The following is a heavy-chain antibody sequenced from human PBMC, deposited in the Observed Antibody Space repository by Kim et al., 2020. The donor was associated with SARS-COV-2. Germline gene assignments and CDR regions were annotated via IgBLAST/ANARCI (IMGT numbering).Heavy chain of an antibody. Sequence: SETLSLTCTVSGGSISSYYWSWIRQPPGKGLEWIGYIYYSGSTNYNPSLESRVTISVDTSKNQFSLKLSSVTAADTAVYYCASSGRGYRFALYSFYY. CDR3: ASSGRGYRFALYSFYY. D-gene: IGHD5-12*01. J-gene: IGHJ6*03. CDR1: GGSISSYY. V-gene: IGHV4-59*12. CDR2: IYYSGST.